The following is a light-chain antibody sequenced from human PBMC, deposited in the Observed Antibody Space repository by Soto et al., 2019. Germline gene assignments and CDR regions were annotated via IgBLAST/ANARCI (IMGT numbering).Light chain of an antibody. CDR2: GGS. J-gene: IGKJ5*01. Sequence: EIVMTQSPATLSVSPGERATLPLRASQSVGSDLAWYQQKPGQAPRLLIYGGSTRATGIPARVSGSGSGTEFTLTISSLQSEDFAVYYCQQYNNWPITFGQGTRLEIK. V-gene: IGKV3-15*01. CDR1: QSVGSD. CDR3: QQYNNWPIT.